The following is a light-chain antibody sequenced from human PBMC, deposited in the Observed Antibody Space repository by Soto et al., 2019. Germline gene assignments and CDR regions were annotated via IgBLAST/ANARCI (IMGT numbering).Light chain of an antibody. CDR2: DNN. CDR3: GTWDSSLSDYV. V-gene: IGLV1-51*01. J-gene: IGLJ1*01. CDR1: SSNIGNNY. Sequence: QSVLTHPPSASAAAGHEVTISCSGSSSNIGNNYVSWYQQLAGTAPKLLIYDNNKRPSGIPDRFSGSKSGTSATLGITGLQTGDEADYYCGTWDSSLSDYVFGTGTKVTVL.